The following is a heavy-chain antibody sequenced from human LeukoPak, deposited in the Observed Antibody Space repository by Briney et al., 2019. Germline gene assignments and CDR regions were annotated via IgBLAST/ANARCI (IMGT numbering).Heavy chain of an antibody. CDR2: ISSSSGVI. V-gene: IGHV3-21*01. CDR3: ARDSGCANNVCYYGY. Sequence: PGGSLRLSCAASGFTFSTYTMNWVRQAPGKGLEWVSSISSSSGVIFYADSVGGRFTISRDNAKNSLYLQMNSLRAEDTAVYYCARDSGCANNVCYYGYWGQGTLVTVSS. D-gene: IGHD2-8*01. J-gene: IGHJ4*02. CDR1: GFTFSTYT.